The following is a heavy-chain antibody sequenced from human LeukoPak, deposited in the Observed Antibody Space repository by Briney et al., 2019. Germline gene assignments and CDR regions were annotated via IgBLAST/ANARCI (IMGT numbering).Heavy chain of an antibody. CDR1: GFTFSGSA. D-gene: IGHD3-10*01. CDR3: TENYYGSGSYADFDY. CDR2: IRSTANGYAT. J-gene: IGHJ4*02. V-gene: IGHV3-73*01. Sequence: PGGSLRLSCAASGFTFSGSALHWVRQASGKGLEWVGRIRSTANGYATAYAASVKGRFTISRDDSKNTAYLQMDSLKTEGTAVYYCTENYYGSGSYADFDYWGQGTPVTVSS.